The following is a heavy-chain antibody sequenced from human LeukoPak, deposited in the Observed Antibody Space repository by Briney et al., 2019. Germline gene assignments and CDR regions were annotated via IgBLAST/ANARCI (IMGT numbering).Heavy chain of an antibody. CDR3: ARSPHILTGEKFDY. CDR2: INPNSGGT. V-gene: IGHV1-2*02. D-gene: IGHD3-9*01. CDR1: GYTFTGYY. Sequence: ASVKVSCKTSGYTFTGYYLHWVRQAPGQGLEWIGWINPNSGGTNYAQKFQARVSMTRDASISTAYMQLSRLRFDDTAVYYCARSPHILTGEKFDYWGQGTLLTVSS. J-gene: IGHJ4*02.